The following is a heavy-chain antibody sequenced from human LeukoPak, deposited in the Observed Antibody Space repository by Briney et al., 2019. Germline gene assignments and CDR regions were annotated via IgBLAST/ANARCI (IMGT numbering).Heavy chain of an antibody. Sequence: PSETLSLTCAVYGVAFSGYYWSWIRQPPGKGLEWIGEINHSGSNSYNPSLKSRVTISVDTSKNQFSLKLSSVTAADTAVYYCARGGAAAGRNYYYMDVWGKGTTVTVSS. CDR2: INHSGSN. J-gene: IGHJ6*03. CDR1: GVAFSGYY. V-gene: IGHV4-34*01. CDR3: ARGGAAAGRNYYYMDV. D-gene: IGHD6-13*01.